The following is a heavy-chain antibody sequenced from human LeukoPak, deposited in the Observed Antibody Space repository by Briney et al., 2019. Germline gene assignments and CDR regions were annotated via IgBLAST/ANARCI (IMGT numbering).Heavy chain of an antibody. D-gene: IGHD3-22*01. CDR2: IRYDGSNK. J-gene: IGHJ4*02. CDR1: GFTFSSYG. V-gene: IGHV3-30*02. Sequence: GGSLRLSCAASGFTFSSYGMHWVRQAPGKGLEWVAFIRYDGSNKYYADSVKGRFTISRDNSKNTLYLQMNSLRAEDTAVYYCAKDGGGTTYYYDSSCYLSLDYWGQGTLVTVSS. CDR3: AKDGGGTTYYYDSSCYLSLDY.